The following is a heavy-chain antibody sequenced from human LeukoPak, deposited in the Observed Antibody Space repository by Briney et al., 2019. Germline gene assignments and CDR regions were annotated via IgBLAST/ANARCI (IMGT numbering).Heavy chain of an antibody. J-gene: IGHJ4*02. V-gene: IGHV3-30*18. CDR1: GFTFSTYG. CDR2: ISYDGSNG. Sequence: SGGSLRLSCAASGFTFSTYGMHWVRLAPGKGLEWVAVISYDGSNGYYADSVKGRFTISRDKTKNTLYLQMNSLRAEDTAVYYCAKSSYYDASGYYREYYFDSWGQGTLVTVSS. CDR3: AKSSYYDASGYYREYYFDS. D-gene: IGHD3-22*01.